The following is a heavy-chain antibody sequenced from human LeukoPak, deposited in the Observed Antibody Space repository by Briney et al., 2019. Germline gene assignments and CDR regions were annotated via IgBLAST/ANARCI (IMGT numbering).Heavy chain of an antibody. J-gene: IGHJ3*02. CDR3: AKDHCGSCKGDAFDI. V-gene: IGHV3-23*01. Sequence: GGSLRLSCAASGFTFSSYAMSWVRQAPGKGLEWVSAISGSGGSTYYADSVKGRFTISRDNSENTLYLQMNSLRAEDTAVYYCAKDHCGSCKGDAFDIWGQGTMVTVSS. CDR2: ISGSGGST. D-gene: IGHD2-15*01. CDR1: GFTFSSYA.